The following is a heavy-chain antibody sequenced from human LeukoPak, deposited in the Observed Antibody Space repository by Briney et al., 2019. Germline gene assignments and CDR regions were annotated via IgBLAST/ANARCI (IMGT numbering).Heavy chain of an antibody. CDR1: GGSISSSSYY. D-gene: IGHD5-18*01. Sequence: SETLSLTCAVSGGSISSSSYYWSWIRQPPGKGLEWIGSIYYSGSTYYNPSLKSRVTISVDTSKNQFSLKLSSVTAADTAVYYCARKGGHSHGVDYWGQETLVTVSS. CDR3: ARKGGHSHGVDY. CDR2: IYYSGST. J-gene: IGHJ4*02. V-gene: IGHV4-39*01.